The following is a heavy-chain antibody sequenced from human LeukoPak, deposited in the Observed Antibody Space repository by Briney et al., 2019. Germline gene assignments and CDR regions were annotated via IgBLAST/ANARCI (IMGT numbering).Heavy chain of an antibody. V-gene: IGHV3-23*01. CDR3: AKDGSPYYDFWSGYYPPLNWFDP. Sequence: GGSLRLSCAASGFTFSSYAMSWVRQAPGKGLEWVSAISGSGGSTYYADSVKGRFTISRDNSKNTLYLQMNSLRAEDTAVYYCAKDGSPYYDFWSGYYPPLNWFDPWGQGTLVTVSS. J-gene: IGHJ5*02. D-gene: IGHD3-3*01. CDR1: GFTFSSYA. CDR2: ISGSGGST.